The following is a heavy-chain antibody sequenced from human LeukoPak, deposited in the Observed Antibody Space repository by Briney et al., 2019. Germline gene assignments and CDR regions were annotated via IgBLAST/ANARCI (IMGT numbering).Heavy chain of an antibody. J-gene: IGHJ4*02. V-gene: IGHV3-21*01. CDR3: ASFPQTRSGSYIWESDY. Sequence: KPGGSLRLSCAASGFTFSSYSMNWVRQAPGKGLEWVSSISSSSSYIYYADSVKGRFTISRDNAKNSLYLQMNSLRAEDTAVYYCASFPQTRSGSYIWESDYWGQGTLVTVSS. D-gene: IGHD3-10*01. CDR2: ISSSSSYI. CDR1: GFTFSSYS.